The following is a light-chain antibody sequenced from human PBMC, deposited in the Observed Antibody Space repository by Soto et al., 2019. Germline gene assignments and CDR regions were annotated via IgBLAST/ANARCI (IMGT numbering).Light chain of an antibody. CDR2: AAS. V-gene: IGKV3-15*01. Sequence: EIVVTQSPGILSVSPGDRATLSCRASQSVSTNLAWYQQKPGQAAPLLLYAASTRATSIPARFTGSGSGTTVSLTISSLQSEDFAVYYCQEYSKWPLFTFGPGTRVDIK. CDR1: QSVSTN. J-gene: IGKJ3*01. CDR3: QEYSKWPLFT.